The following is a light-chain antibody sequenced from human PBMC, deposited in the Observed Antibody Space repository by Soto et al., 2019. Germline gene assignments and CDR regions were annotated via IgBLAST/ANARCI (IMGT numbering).Light chain of an antibody. CDR2: AND. Sequence: QSVLTQPPSVSGAPGQRLTIFCAGTSSNIGAGFDVHWYQQLPGTAPKLLIYANDDRPSGVPDRFSGSTSGTSASLAITGLQAEDAADYYCQSYDNSLLAYVFGGGTKRTV. J-gene: IGLJ2*01. CDR1: SSNIGAGFD. CDR3: QSYDNSLLAYV. V-gene: IGLV1-40*01.